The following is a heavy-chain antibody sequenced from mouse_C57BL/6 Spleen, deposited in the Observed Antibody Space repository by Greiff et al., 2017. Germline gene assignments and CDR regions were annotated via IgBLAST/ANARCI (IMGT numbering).Heavy chain of an antibody. CDR1: GYTFTDYE. D-gene: IGHD4-1*01. Sequence: VKLVESGAELVRPGASVTLSCKASGYTFTDYEMHWVKQTPVHGLEWIGAIDPETGGTAYNQKFKGKAILTADKSSSTAYMELRSLTSEDSAVYYCTRSRLGRWGQGTTLTVSS. CDR2: IDPETGGT. V-gene: IGHV1-15*01. CDR3: TRSRLGR. J-gene: IGHJ2*01.